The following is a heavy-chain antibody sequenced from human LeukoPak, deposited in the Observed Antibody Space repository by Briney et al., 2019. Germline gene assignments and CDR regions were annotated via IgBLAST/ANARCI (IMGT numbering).Heavy chain of an antibody. J-gene: IGHJ4*02. CDR1: GGSISSSSW. V-gene: IGHV4-4*02. Sequence: KSSETLSLTCAVSGGSISSSSWWSWVRQPPGKGLEWIGEIYHSGSTNYNPSLKSRVTISVDKSKNQFSLKLSSVTAADTAVYYCARIRVTGPGNPFDYWGQGALVTVSS. D-gene: IGHD3-10*01. CDR3: ARIRVTGPGNPFDY. CDR2: IYHSGST.